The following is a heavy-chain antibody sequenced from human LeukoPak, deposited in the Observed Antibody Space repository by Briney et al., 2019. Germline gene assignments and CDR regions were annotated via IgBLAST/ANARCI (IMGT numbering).Heavy chain of an antibody. CDR1: GFTFSSYA. J-gene: IGHJ4*02. V-gene: IGHV3-23*01. CDR2: ISGSGGST. CDR3: ARGEGNFDY. Sequence: GGSLRLSCAASGFTFSSYAMSWVRQAPGKGLEWVSAISGSGGSTYYADSVKGRFTISRDNAKNSLYLQMNSLRAEDTAVYYCARGEGNFDYWGQGTLVTVSS.